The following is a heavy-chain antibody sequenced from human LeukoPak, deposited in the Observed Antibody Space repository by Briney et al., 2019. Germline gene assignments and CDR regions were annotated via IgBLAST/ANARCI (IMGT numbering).Heavy chain of an antibody. D-gene: IGHD3-22*01. V-gene: IGHV1-18*01. CDR2: ISTYNGNT. Sequence: GASVKVSCKASGYTFTTYGINWVRQAPGQGLEWMGWISTYNGNTNYAQKLQGRVTMTTDTSTSTAYMELSSLRSEDTAVYYCARDHYDSSGYNYWGQGTLVTVSS. J-gene: IGHJ4*02. CDR3: ARDHYDSSGYNY. CDR1: GYTFTTYG.